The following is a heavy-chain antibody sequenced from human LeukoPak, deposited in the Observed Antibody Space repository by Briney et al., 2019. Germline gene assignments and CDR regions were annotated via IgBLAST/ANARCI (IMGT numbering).Heavy chain of an antibody. D-gene: IGHD3-16*01. V-gene: IGHV3-64D*06. CDR1: GFTFSRYA. CDR3: VPSPATYYALIDY. CDR2: ITNDGGSA. Sequence: QPGGSLRLSCSASGFTFSRYAMHWVRQAPGKGLEYVSAITNDGGSAYYADSVKGRFTMSRDNSKNTLYLQMSSLRAEDTAVYYCVPSPATYYALIDYWGQGTLVTVSS. J-gene: IGHJ4*02.